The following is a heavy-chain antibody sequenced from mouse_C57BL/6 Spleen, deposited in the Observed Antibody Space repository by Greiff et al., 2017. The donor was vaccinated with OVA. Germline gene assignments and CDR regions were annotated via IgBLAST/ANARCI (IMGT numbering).Heavy chain of an antibody. CDR1: GYTFTSYW. CDR2: IDPSDSET. D-gene: IGHD1-1*01. V-gene: IGHV1-52*01. J-gene: IGHJ2*01. Sequence: VQLQQPGAELVRPGSSVKLSCKASGYTFTSYWMHWVKQRPIQGLEWIGNIDPSDSETHYNQKFKDKATLTVDKSSSTAYMQLSSLTSEDSAVYYCARGDGSSLFYYFDYWGQGTTLTVSS. CDR3: ARGDGSSLFYYFDY.